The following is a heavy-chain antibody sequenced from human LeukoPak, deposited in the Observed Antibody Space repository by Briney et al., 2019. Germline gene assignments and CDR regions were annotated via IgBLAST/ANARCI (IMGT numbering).Heavy chain of an antibody. Sequence: GGSLRLTCVASGFIFSSSSMNWVRQAPRKGLEWVSSISSSSSYIYYADSVKGRFTISRDNAKNSLYLQMNSLRAEDTAVYYCAGARDAFDIWGQGTMVTVSS. CDR3: AGARDAFDI. V-gene: IGHV3-21*01. CDR2: ISSSSSYI. CDR1: GFIFSSSS. J-gene: IGHJ3*02.